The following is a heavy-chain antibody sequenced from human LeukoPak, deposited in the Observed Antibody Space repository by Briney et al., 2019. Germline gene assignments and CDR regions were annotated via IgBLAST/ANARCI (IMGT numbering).Heavy chain of an antibody. CDR1: GFTVSSNY. CDR3: AKGRDSTSCYDN. Sequence: GGSLRLSCAASGFTVSSNYMSWVRQAPGKGLEWVSVIYSGGSTYYADSVKGRFTISRDNSKNTLYLQMNSLRAEDTAVYYCAKGRDSTSCYDNWGQGTLVTVSS. CDR2: IYSGGST. V-gene: IGHV3-53*01. D-gene: IGHD2-2*01. J-gene: IGHJ4*02.